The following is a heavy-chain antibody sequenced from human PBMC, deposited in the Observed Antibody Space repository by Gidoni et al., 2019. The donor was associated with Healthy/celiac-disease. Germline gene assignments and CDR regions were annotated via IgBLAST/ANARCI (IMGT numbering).Heavy chain of an antibody. CDR1: GFTFADYA. J-gene: IGHJ4*02. D-gene: IGHD3-3*01. Sequence: EVQLVESGGVVVQPGGSLSLSCAASGFTFADYAMPWVRQAPGQGLEWVSLISWDGGSTYYADSVKGRLTISRDNSKNFLYLQMNSLRAEDTALYYCAKDGDYDFWSGYYSGYYFDYWGQGTLVTVSS. CDR2: ISWDGGST. V-gene: IGHV3-43D*04. CDR3: AKDGDYDFWSGYYSGYYFDY.